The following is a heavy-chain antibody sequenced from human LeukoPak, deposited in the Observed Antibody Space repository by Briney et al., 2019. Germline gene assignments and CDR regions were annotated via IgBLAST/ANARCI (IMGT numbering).Heavy chain of an antibody. Sequence: SETLSLTCAVYGGSFSGYYWSWIRQPPGKGLEWIGEINHSGSTNYNPSLKSRVTISVDTPKNQFSLKLSSVTAADTAVYYCARGSYQLLYRMTYYGMDVWGQGTTVTVSS. CDR2: INHSGST. CDR1: GGSFSGYY. D-gene: IGHD2-2*02. J-gene: IGHJ6*02. V-gene: IGHV4-34*01. CDR3: ARGSYQLLYRMTYYGMDV.